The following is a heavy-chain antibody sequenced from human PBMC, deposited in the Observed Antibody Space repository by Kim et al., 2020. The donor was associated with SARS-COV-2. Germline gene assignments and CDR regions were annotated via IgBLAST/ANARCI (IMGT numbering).Heavy chain of an antibody. V-gene: IGHV1-3*01. Sequence: KFQGRVTITRDTSASTAYMELSSLRSEDTAVYYCARDFRAYYDILTGYSYWGQGTLVTVSS. CDR3: ARDFRAYYDILTGYSY. D-gene: IGHD3-9*01. J-gene: IGHJ4*02.